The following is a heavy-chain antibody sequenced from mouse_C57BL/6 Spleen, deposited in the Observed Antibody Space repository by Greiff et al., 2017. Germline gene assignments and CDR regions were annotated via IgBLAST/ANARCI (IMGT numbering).Heavy chain of an antibody. CDR2: INPGSGGT. D-gene: IGHD2-4*01. Sequence: VQLQQSGAELVRPGTSVKVSCKASGYAFTNYLIEWVKQRPGQGLEWIGVINPGSGGTNYNEKFKGKATLTADKSSSTAYMQLSSLTSEDSAVYFCARSDDYDVGHYAMDYWGQGTSVTVSS. CDR1: GYAFTNYL. V-gene: IGHV1-54*01. J-gene: IGHJ4*01. CDR3: ARSDDYDVGHYAMDY.